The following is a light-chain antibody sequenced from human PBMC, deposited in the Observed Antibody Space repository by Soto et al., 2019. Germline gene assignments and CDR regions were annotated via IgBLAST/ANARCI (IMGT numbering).Light chain of an antibody. Sequence: EIVLTHSPATLSLSPCERATLSSSASPSVTNYLAWYQQKPGQPPRLLIYGAFNRAAGIPARFSGSGSGTDFTLTISSLEPEDSAVYYCQQRNIWPPVTFGQGTRLEIK. V-gene: IGKV3-11*01. CDR3: QQRNIWPPVT. CDR2: GAF. CDR1: PSVTNY. J-gene: IGKJ5*01.